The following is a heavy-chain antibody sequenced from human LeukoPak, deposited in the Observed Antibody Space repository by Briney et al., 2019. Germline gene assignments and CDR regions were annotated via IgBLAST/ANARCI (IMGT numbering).Heavy chain of an antibody. CDR3: AKDGHSSTLDY. D-gene: IGHD2-15*01. CDR1: GFTFSSYG. J-gene: IGHJ4*02. Sequence: GGSLRLSCAASGFTFSSYGMHWVRQAPGKGLEWVAVISYDGSNKYYADSVKGRFTISRDNSKNTLYLQMNSLRAEDTAVYYCAKDGHSSTLDYRGQGTLVTVSS. CDR2: ISYDGSNK. V-gene: IGHV3-30*18.